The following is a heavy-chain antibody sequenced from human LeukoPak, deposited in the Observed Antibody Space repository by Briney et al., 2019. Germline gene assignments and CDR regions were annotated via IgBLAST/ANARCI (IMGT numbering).Heavy chain of an antibody. Sequence: SQTLSLTCTVSGGSISSGGYYWGWIRQPPGKGLEWIGSIYYGGSTYYNPSLKSRVTISVDTSKNQFSLKLSSVTAADTAVYYCASEGYYDSSGYYYIPVGFDYWGQGTLVTVSA. CDR2: IYYGGST. V-gene: IGHV4-39*01. CDR3: ASEGYYDSSGYYYIPVGFDY. J-gene: IGHJ4*02. CDR1: GGSISSGGYY. D-gene: IGHD3-22*01.